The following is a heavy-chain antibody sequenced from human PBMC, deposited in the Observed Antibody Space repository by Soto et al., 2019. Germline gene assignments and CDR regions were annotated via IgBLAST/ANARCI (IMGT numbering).Heavy chain of an antibody. J-gene: IGHJ4*02. Sequence: PGGSLRLCCAASGFTFSSYAMHWVRQAPGKGLEYVSAISSNGGSTYYANSVKGRFTISRDNSKNTLYLQMGSLRAEDMAVYYCARGCSGGSCYSYWGQGTLVTVSS. D-gene: IGHD2-15*01. CDR3: ARGCSGGSCYSY. CDR1: GFTFSSYA. V-gene: IGHV3-64*01. CDR2: ISSNGGST.